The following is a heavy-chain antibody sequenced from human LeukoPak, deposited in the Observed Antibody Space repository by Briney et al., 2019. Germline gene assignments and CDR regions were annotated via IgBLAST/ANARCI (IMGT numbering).Heavy chain of an antibody. CDR1: GFTVSNSY. Sequence: GGSLRLSRASSGFTVSNSYMSWVRQAPGKGLEWISIISSSGVYTEYEDSLKGRFTISRDNSKNTLYLQMNSLRAEDTAVYYCAREDIVVADKYYFDSWGQGTLVTASP. J-gene: IGHJ4*02. CDR2: ISSSGVYT. D-gene: IGHD6-19*01. CDR3: AREDIVVADKYYFDS. V-gene: IGHV3-53*01.